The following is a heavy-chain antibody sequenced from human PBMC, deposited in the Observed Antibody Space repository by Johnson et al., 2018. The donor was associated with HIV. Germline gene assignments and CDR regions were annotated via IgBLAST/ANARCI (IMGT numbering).Heavy chain of an antibody. CDR1: GFTVSTNY. Sequence: QVQLVESGGGLVQPGGSLRLSCAASGFTVSTNYMSWVRQAPGKGLEWVSVISYDGSNKYYADSVKGRFTISRDNAKNSLYLQMNSLRAEDTAVYYCARSLRRLQRVFDAFDIWGQGTMVTVSS. CDR3: ARSLRRLQRVFDAFDI. J-gene: IGHJ3*02. V-gene: IGHV3-30*03. CDR2: ISYDGSNK. D-gene: IGHD4-11*01.